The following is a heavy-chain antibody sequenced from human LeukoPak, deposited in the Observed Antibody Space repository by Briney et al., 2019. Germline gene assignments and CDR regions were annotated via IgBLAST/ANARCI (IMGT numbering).Heavy chain of an antibody. CDR1: GYTFTSYA. Sequence: DSVNVSCMASGYTFTSYAMNWVRQPPGQGLEWMGWINTITGNPTYAQGFTGRFVFSLDTSVSTAYLQISSLKAEDTAVYYCARDVPYDSGHFDYWGQGTLVTVSS. J-gene: IGHJ4*02. V-gene: IGHV7-4-1*02. CDR3: ARDVPYDSGHFDY. D-gene: IGHD3-22*01. CDR2: INTITGNP.